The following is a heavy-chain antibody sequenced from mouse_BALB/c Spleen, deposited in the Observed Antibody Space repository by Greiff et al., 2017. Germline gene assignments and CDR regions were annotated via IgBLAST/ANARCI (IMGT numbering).Heavy chain of an antibody. CDR1: GFTFSSYG. CDR3: ARVAAAWFAY. CDR2: INSNGGST. Sequence: EVKLMESGGGLVQPGGSLKLSCAASGFTFSSYGMSWVRQTPDKRLELVATINSNGGSTYYPDSVKGRFTISRDNAKNTLYLQMSSLKSEDTAMYYCARVAAAWFAYWGQGTLVTVSA. J-gene: IGHJ3*01. V-gene: IGHV5-6-3*01.